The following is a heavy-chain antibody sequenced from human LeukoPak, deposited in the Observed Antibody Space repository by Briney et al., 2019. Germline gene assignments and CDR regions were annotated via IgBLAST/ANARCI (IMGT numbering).Heavy chain of an antibody. Sequence: SVKVSCKASGGTFSSYAISWVRQAPGQGLEWMGGIIPIFGTANYAQKFQGRVTVTTDEYTSTAYMELSSRRSDDTAVYYCARVARDTAMVFPYYYYYYMDVWGKGTTVTVSS. V-gene: IGHV1-69*05. CDR3: ARVARDTAMVFPYYYYYYMDV. J-gene: IGHJ6*03. CDR2: IIPIFGTA. CDR1: GGTFSSYA. D-gene: IGHD5-18*01.